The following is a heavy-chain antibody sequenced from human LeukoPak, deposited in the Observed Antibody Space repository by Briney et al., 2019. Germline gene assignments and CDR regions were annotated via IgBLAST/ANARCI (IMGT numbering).Heavy chain of an antibody. CDR3: ARGRPTNLGGIY. D-gene: IGHD7-27*01. J-gene: IGHJ4*02. Sequence: AAVKVSCKASGYTFTSHHINWVRQAAGQGLEWRGWMNPDTGNTVYAQKFQGRVTMTWDTSISTAYMELGSLRSEDTAVYYCARGRPTNLGGIYWGQGTLVTVSS. V-gene: IGHV1-8*01. CDR2: MNPDTGNT. CDR1: GYTFTSHH.